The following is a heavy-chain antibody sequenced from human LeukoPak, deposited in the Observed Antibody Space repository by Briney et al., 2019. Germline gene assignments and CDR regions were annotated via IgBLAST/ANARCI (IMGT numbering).Heavy chain of an antibody. CDR1: GFTFDDYA. D-gene: IGHD6-13*01. V-gene: IGHV3-9*01. J-gene: IGHJ4*02. Sequence: PGRSLRLSCAASGFTFDDYAMHWVRQAPGKGLAWVSGISWNSGSIGYADSVKGRFTISRDNAKNSLYLQMNSLRAEDTALYYCAKDCRRGAAGAFDYWGQGTLVTVSS. CDR3: AKDCRRGAAGAFDY. CDR2: ISWNSGSI.